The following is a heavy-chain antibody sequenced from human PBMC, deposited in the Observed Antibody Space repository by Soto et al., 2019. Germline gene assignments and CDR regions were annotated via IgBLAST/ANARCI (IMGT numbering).Heavy chain of an antibody. Sequence: PSETLSLTCTVSGGSISSGDYYWSWIRQPPGKGLEWIGYIYYSGSTYYNPSLKSRVTISVDTSKNQFSLKLISVTAADTAVYYCAREYCSGGSCYSGHAFDIWGQGTMVTVSS. CDR1: GGSISSGDYY. J-gene: IGHJ3*02. V-gene: IGHV4-30-4*01. CDR2: IYYSGST. CDR3: AREYCSGGSCYSGHAFDI. D-gene: IGHD2-15*01.